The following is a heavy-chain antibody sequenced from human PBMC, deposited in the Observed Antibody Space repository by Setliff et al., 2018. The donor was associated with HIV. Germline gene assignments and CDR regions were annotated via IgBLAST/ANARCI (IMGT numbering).Heavy chain of an antibody. CDR3: TTDGIVVVPAAMSGDYYYGMDV. Sequence: GGSLRLSCAASGFTFSIAWMNWVRQAPGKGLEWVGRIKSKTDGGTIDYAAPVKGRFTISRDDSKNTLYLQMNSLKTEDTAVYYCTTDGIVVVPAAMSGDYYYGMDVWGQGTTVTVS. CDR1: GFTFSIAW. D-gene: IGHD2-2*01. V-gene: IGHV3-15*01. CDR2: IKSKTDGGTI. J-gene: IGHJ6*02.